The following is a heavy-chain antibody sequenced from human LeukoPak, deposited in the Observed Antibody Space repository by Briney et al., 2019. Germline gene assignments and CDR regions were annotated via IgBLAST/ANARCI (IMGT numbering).Heavy chain of an antibody. CDR3: ARRSSGPLYYYYYYMDV. CDR1: GFTFDDYA. J-gene: IGHJ6*03. Sequence: PGGSLRLSCAASGFTFDDYAMHWVRQAPGKGLEWVSGISWNSGSIGYADSVKGRFTISRDNAKNSLYLQMNSLRAEDTAVYYCARRSSGPLYYYYYYMDVWGKGTTVTVSS. CDR2: ISWNSGSI. V-gene: IGHV3-9*01. D-gene: IGHD3-22*01.